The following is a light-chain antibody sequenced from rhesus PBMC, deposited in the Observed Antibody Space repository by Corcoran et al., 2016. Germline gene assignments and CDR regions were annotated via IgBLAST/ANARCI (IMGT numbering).Light chain of an antibody. CDR3: LQFNSDPFT. CDR1: QGIRNY. Sequence: DIQMTQSPSSLSASVGDRVTITCRASQGIRNYLSWYQQKPGKAPKLLINAASTLQSGVPSMFSGTGSGTDFTLSIPSLQPEDFATYFCLQFNSDPFTFGPGTKVEIK. CDR2: AAS. V-gene: IGKV1-43*02. J-gene: IGKJ2*01.